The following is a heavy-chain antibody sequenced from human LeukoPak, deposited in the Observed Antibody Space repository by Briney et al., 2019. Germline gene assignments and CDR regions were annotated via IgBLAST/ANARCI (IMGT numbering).Heavy chain of an antibody. Sequence: GGSLRLSCAASGFAFSSNWMLWVRQAPGKGLVWVSHINTDARTIAYADFVKGRFTISRDNAKNTLYLQMNSLRAEDTALYYCVRGQATSWGLDYWGQGTLVTVSS. CDR3: VRGQATSWGLDY. J-gene: IGHJ4*02. V-gene: IGHV3-74*01. D-gene: IGHD3-16*01. CDR2: INTDARTI. CDR1: GFAFSSNW.